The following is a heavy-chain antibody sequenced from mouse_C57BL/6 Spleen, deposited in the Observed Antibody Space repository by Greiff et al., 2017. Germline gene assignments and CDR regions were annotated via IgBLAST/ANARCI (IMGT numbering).Heavy chain of an antibody. Sequence: VQVVESGAELVRPGASVTLSCKASGYTFTDYEMHWVKQTPVHGLEWIGAIDPETGGTAYNQKFKGKAILTADKSSSTAYMELRSLTSEDSAVYYCTNGYAMDYWGQGTSVTVSS. J-gene: IGHJ4*01. D-gene: IGHD1-1*01. CDR3: TNGYAMDY. V-gene: IGHV1-15*01. CDR2: IDPETGGT. CDR1: GYTFTDYE.